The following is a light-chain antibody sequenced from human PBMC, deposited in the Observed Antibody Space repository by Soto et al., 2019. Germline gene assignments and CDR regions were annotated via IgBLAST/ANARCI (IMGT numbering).Light chain of an antibody. Sequence: AIRMTQSPSSLSASTGDRVTITCRASQGISSYLAWYQQKPGKAPKLLIYAASTLQSGVLSRFSGSGAGTEFTLTIRSLQYEDFATYYCQQYYCYPYTFGHGTTLEIK. J-gene: IGKJ2*01. CDR3: QQYYCYPYT. V-gene: IGKV1-8*01. CDR2: AAS. CDR1: QGISSY.